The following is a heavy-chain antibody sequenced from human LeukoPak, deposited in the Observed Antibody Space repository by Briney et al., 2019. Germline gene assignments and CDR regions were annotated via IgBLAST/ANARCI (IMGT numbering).Heavy chain of an antibody. Sequence: SETLSLTCTVSGYSISSGYYWGWIRQPPGKGLEWIGSIYHSGSTYYNPSLKSRVTISVDTSKSQFSLKLSSVTAADTAVYYCARHAALANFFDYWGQGTLVTVSS. V-gene: IGHV4-38-2*02. CDR2: IYHSGST. J-gene: IGHJ4*02. D-gene: IGHD3-3*02. CDR1: GYSISSGYY. CDR3: ARHAALANFFDY.